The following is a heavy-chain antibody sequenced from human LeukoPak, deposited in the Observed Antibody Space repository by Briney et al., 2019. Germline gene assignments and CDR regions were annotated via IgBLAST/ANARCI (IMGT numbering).Heavy chain of an antibody. CDR1: GYTFTSYG. CDR3: ARDPGQYYDILTGYYTPYYFDY. J-gene: IGHJ4*02. Sequence: ASVKVSCKASGYTFTSYGISWVRQAPAQGLEWMGWISTYNADTDYAQKFQGRVTMTTETSTSTAYMELRSLRSDDTAVYYCARDPGQYYDILTGYYTPYYFDYWGQGTLVTVSS. CDR2: ISTYNADT. V-gene: IGHV1-18*01. D-gene: IGHD3-9*01.